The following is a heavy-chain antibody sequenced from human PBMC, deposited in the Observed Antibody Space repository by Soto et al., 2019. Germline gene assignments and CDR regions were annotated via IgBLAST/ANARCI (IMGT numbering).Heavy chain of an antibody. CDR3: ARGSTYYDFWSGYKAAFDI. D-gene: IGHD3-3*01. J-gene: IGHJ3*02. CDR1: GYTFTSYG. V-gene: IGHV1-8*02. Sequence: ASVKVSCKASGYTFTSYGISWVRQAPGQGLEWMGWISANSGNTNYAQKFQGRVTMTRNTSISTAYMELSSLRSEDTAVYYCARGSTYYDFWSGYKAAFDIWGQGTMVTVSS. CDR2: ISANSGNT.